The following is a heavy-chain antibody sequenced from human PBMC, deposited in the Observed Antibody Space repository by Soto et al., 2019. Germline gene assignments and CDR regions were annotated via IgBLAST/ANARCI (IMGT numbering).Heavy chain of an antibody. CDR3: ARVGDPTYYDYIWGSYRSRWFDP. J-gene: IGHJ5*02. CDR1: GYTFTSYA. Sequence: ASVKVSCKASGYTFTSYAMHWVRQAPGQRLEWMGWINAGNGNTKYSQKFQGRVTITRDTSASTAYMELSSLRSEDTAVYYCARVGDPTYYDYIWGSYRSRWFDPWGQGTLVTVSS. V-gene: IGHV1-3*01. CDR2: INAGNGNT. D-gene: IGHD3-16*02.